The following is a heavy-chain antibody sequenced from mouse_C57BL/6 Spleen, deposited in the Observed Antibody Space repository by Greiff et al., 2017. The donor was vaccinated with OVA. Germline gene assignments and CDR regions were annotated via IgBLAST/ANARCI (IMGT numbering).Heavy chain of an antibody. D-gene: IGHD1-1*01. CDR2: IYPGSGST. J-gene: IGHJ4*01. CDR3: ARRDYGSSYVATTVVINTVVDDYAMDY. V-gene: IGHV1-55*01. CDR1: GYTFTSYW. Sequence: VQLQQPGAELVKPGASVKMSCKASGYTFTSYWITWVKQRPGQGLEWIGDIYPGSGSTNYNEKFKSKATLTVDTSSSTAYMQLSSLTSEDSAVYYIARRDYGSSYVATTVVINTVVDDYAMDYWGQGTSVTVSS.